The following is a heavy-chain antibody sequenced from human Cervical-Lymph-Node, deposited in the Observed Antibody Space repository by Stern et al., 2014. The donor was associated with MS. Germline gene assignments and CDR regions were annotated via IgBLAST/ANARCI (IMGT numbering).Heavy chain of an antibody. CDR2: IYPGDSET. CDR3: ARQTTAWASDV. J-gene: IGHJ4*02. D-gene: IGHD1-14*01. V-gene: IGHV5-51*01. CDR1: GYKFSIYW. Sequence: EVQLVESGAELIRPGESPKISCKGSGYKFSIYWIAWVRQMPGKGLEWMGIIYPGDSETRYSPSFQGQVTMSADKSTSTACLQWSSLNASDTAMYFCARQTTAWASDVWGQGTLVTVSS.